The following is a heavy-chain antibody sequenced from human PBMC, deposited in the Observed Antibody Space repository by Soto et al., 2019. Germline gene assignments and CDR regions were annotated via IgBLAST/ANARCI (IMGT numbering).Heavy chain of an antibody. CDR1: GYTFTSYA. CDR2: INAGNGNT. Sequence: GASVKVSCKASGYTFTSYAMHWVRQAPGQRLEWMGWINAGNGNTKYSQKFQGRVTITRDTSASTAYMELSSLRSEDTAVYYCAREARYSGSYYAGYWGQGTLVTVSS. D-gene: IGHD1-26*01. V-gene: IGHV1-3*01. CDR3: AREARYSGSYYAGY. J-gene: IGHJ4*02.